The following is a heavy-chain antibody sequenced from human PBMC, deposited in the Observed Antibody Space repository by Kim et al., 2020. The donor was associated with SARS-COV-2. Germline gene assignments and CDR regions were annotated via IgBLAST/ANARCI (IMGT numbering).Heavy chain of an antibody. D-gene: IGHD3-3*01. J-gene: IGHJ4*02. CDR2: ISGSGGSR. V-gene: IGHV3-23*01. CDR1: GFTFSSYA. Sequence: GGSLRLSCAASGFTFSSYAMSWVRQAPGKGLEWVSVISGSGGSRNYADSVKGRFTISRDSSKNTLYLQMNSLRAEDTAVYYCAKTPDYDFWSGYQYYFDYWGQGTLVTVSS. CDR3: AKTPDYDFWSGYQYYFDY.